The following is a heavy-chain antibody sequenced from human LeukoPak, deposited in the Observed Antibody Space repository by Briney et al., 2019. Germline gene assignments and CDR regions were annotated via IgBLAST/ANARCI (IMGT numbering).Heavy chain of an antibody. V-gene: IGHV3-15*01. CDR1: GFIFSSYW. CDR3: TTEGYDYVWGSYRYYFDY. CDR2: INSKTDGGTT. Sequence: GGSLRLSCAASGFIFSSYWMFWVRQAPGKGLEWVGRINSKTDGGTTDYAAPVKGRFTISRDDSKNTLYLQMNSLKTEDTAMYYCTTEGYDYVWGSYRYYFDYWGQGTLVTVSS. D-gene: IGHD3-16*02. J-gene: IGHJ4*02.